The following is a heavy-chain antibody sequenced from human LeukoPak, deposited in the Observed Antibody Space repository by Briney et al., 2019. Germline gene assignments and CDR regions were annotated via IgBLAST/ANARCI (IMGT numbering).Heavy chain of an antibody. D-gene: IGHD3-9*01. CDR2: IYHSGST. V-gene: IGHV4-38-2*01. CDR1: GYSISSGYY. CDR3: ARGGAYGLLTGYYMDV. Sequence: SETLSLTCAVSGYSISSGYYWGWIRQPPGKGLEWIGSIYHSGSTYYNPSLKSRVTISVDTSKNQFSLKLNSVTAADTAVYYCARGGAYGLLTGYYMDVWGKGTTVTVSS. J-gene: IGHJ6*03.